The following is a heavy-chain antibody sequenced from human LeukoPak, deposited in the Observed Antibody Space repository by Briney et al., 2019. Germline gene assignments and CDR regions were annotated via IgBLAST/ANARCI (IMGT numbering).Heavy chain of an antibody. V-gene: IGHV3-7*04. J-gene: IGHJ4*02. CDR2: IKQDGSAK. Sequence: PGGSLRLSCEASGFTFSNYWMSWVRQAPGKGLEWVANIKQDGSAKYYVDSVKGRFTISRDNAKNSLYLQMNSLGAEDTAVYYCARTIREQWLTIDYWGQGTLVTFSS. CDR3: ARTIREQWLTIDY. CDR1: GFTFSNYW. D-gene: IGHD6-19*01.